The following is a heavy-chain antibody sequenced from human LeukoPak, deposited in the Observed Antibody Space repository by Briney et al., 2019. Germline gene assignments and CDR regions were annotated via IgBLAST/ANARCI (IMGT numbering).Heavy chain of an antibody. CDR1: GFSLSGNA. Sequence: QPGGSLRLSCAASGFSLSGNAVSWVRQAPGKRPEWVAGIGPDDATFYPASVRGRFTISRDTSQNTMYPQMNSLRAEDTALYYCAKGNLQLGQDACDIWGQGTMVTVSS. J-gene: IGHJ3*02. CDR2: IGPDDAT. D-gene: IGHD5-18*01. V-gene: IGHV3-23*01. CDR3: AKGNLQLGQDACDI.